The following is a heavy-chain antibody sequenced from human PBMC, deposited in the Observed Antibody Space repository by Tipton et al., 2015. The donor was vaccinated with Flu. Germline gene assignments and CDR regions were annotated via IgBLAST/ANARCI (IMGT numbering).Heavy chain of an antibody. J-gene: IGHJ4*02. CDR1: GHNFITYW. Sequence: QLMQSGAEVKNPGESLNISCKASGHNFITYWVAWVRQMPGKGLEWMGNIYPADSDTTYSPAFEGQVTIFADKSSTTAYLQWSSLKASDTAMYYCARQDCSSSTCYIGYWGQGTLVTVSS. CDR3: ARQDCSSSTCYIGY. CDR2: IYPADSDT. V-gene: IGHV5-51*01. D-gene: IGHD2-2*02.